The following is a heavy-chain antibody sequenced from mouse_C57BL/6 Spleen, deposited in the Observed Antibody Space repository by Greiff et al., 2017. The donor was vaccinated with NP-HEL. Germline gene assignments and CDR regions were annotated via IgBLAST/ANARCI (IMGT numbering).Heavy chain of an antibody. CDR3: ARRGFTTVVRYFDV. CDR2: INPNNGGT. Sequence: VQLQQSGPELVKPGASVKIPCKASGYTFTDYNMDWVKQSHGKSLEWIGDINPNNGGTIYNQKFKGKATLTVDKSSSTAYMELRSLTSEDTAVYYCARRGFTTVVRYFDVWGTGTTVTVSS. D-gene: IGHD1-1*01. V-gene: IGHV1-18*01. J-gene: IGHJ1*03. CDR1: GYTFTDYN.